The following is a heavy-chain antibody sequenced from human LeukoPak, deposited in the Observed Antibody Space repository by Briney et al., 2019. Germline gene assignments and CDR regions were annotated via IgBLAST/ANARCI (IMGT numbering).Heavy chain of an antibody. D-gene: IGHD3-3*02. V-gene: IGHV3-48*03. Sequence: GGSLRLSCAASGFTFSSYEMNWVRQAPGKGLEWVSYISSSGSTVYYADSVKGRFTISRDNAKNSLYLQMNSLRAEDTAVYYCASLGIRGLNWFDPWGQGTLVTVSS. CDR1: GFTFSSYE. J-gene: IGHJ5*02. CDR2: ISSSGSTV. CDR3: ASLGIRGLNWFDP.